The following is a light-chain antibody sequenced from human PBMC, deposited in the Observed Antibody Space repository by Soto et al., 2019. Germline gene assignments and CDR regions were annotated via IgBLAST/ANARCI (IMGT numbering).Light chain of an antibody. CDR3: QQYNNWPPL. Sequence: EIVMTQSPATLSVSPGERATLSCRASQSVSSNLAWYQQKPGQAPMLLIYGASTRATGIPARFSGSGSGTEFTLTISSLQSEDFAVYYCQQYNNWPPLFGQGTKLEIK. J-gene: IGKJ2*01. CDR1: QSVSSN. CDR2: GAS. V-gene: IGKV3-15*01.